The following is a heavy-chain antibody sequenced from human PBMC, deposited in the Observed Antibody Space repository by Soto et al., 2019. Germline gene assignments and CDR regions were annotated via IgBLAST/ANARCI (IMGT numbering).Heavy chain of an antibody. CDR2: IYYSGSA. Sequence: QVQLQESGPGLVKPSETLSLTCTVSGGSISHYYWSWIRQPPGKGLEWIGYIYYSGSANYNPSLKCRVIISVDTSKIQFSLKLSSVTAADTAVYFCARGGSSWSGAWYFDLWGRGTLVTVSS. J-gene: IGHJ2*01. CDR3: ARGGSSWSGAWYFDL. V-gene: IGHV4-59*01. CDR1: GGSISHYY. D-gene: IGHD6-13*01.